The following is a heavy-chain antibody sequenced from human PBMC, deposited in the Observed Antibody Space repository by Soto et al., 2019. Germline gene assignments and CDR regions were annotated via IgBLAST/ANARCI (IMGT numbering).Heavy chain of an antibody. V-gene: IGHV4-39*01. CDR2: IYYRGNT. J-gene: IGHJ4*02. Sequence: PSETLSLTCSVSGDSINSDKYYWGWIRQPPGKGLEWIGSIYYRGNTYYNKSLQTRVTISLDKSKSQFSLRLNSVTAADSAVYFCARLEGLATISYYFDFWGQGAQVTVSS. D-gene: IGHD3-9*01. CDR1: GDSINSDKYY. CDR3: ARLEGLATISYYFDF.